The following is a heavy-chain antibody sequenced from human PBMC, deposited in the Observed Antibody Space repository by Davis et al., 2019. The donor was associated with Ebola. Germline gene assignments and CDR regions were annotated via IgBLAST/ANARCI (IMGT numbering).Heavy chain of an antibody. CDR1: GFTFSSYA. D-gene: IGHD4-23*01. J-gene: IGHJ4*02. CDR2: ISYDGSNK. V-gene: IGHV3-30-3*01. CDR3: AREGPVAHPDY. Sequence: GESLKISCAASGFTFSSYAMHWVRQAPGKGLEWVAVISYDGSNKYYADSVKGRFTISRDNSKNTLYLQMNSLRAEDTAVYYCAREGPVAHPDYWGQGTLVTVSS.